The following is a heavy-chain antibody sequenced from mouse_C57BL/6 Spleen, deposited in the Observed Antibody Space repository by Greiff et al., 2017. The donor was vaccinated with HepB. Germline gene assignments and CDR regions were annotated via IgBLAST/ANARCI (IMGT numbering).Heavy chain of an antibody. CDR1: GFTFSSYG. CDR2: ISSGGSYT. V-gene: IGHV5-6*01. CDR3: ADYGSSYDWYFDV. J-gene: IGHJ1*03. Sequence: EVKLMESGGDLVKPGGSLKLSCAASGFTFSSYGMSWVRQTPDKRLEWVATISSGGSYTYYPDSVKGRFTISRDNAKNTLYLQMSSLKSEDTAMYYCADYGSSYDWYFDVWGTGTTVTVSS. D-gene: IGHD1-1*01.